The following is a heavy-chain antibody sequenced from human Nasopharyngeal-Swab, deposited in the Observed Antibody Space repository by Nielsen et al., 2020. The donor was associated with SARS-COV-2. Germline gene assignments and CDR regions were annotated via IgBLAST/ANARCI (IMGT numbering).Heavy chain of an antibody. CDR2: IYYSGSP. V-gene: IGHV4-61*08. Sequence: SETLSLTCTVSGGSISSGGYYWSWIRQPPGKGLEWIGYIYYSGSPTYPPSLNIRVTISVDTSKNQFSLKLSSVTAADTAVYYCARSAVGAWGGMDVWGQGTTVTVSS. CDR1: GGSISSGGYY. J-gene: IGHJ6*02. D-gene: IGHD1-26*01. CDR3: ARSAVGAWGGMDV.